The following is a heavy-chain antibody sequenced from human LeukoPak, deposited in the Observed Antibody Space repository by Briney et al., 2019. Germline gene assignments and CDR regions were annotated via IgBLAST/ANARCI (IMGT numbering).Heavy chain of an antibody. V-gene: IGHV4-34*01. CDR1: GGSISSYY. J-gene: IGHJ6*03. D-gene: IGHD1/OR15-1a*01. CDR2: INHSGST. Sequence: SETLSLTCTVSGGSISSYYWSWIRQPPGKGLEWIGEINHSGSTNYNPSLKSRVTISVDTSKNQFSLKLSSVTAADTAVYYCARGRANKYYYYYYMDVWGKGTTVTVSS. CDR3: ARGRANKYYYYYYMDV.